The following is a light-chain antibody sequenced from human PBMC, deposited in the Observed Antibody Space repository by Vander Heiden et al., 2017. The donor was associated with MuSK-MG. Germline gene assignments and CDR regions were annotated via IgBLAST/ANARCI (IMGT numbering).Light chain of an antibody. CDR2: DAS. Sequence: DIQMTQSPSSLSASVGDRVTITCQASQDISNYLNWYQQKPGKAPKLLICDASNLETGVPSRFSGSGSGTDFTFTISSLQPEDIATYYCQQYDNLPTLTFGGGTKVEIK. CDR1: QDISNY. V-gene: IGKV1-33*01. J-gene: IGKJ4*01. CDR3: QQYDNLPTLT.